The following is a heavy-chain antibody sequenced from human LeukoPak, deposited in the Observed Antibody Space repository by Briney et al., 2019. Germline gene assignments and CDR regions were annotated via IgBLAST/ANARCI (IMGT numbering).Heavy chain of an antibody. CDR2: ISSSSTI. CDR3: ANTKSPLDAFDI. J-gene: IGHJ3*02. D-gene: IGHD3-3*01. CDR1: GFTFSSYS. Sequence: AGGSLRLSCAASGFTFSSYSMNWVRQAPGKGLEWVSYISSSSTIYYADSVKGRFTISRDNAKNSLYLQMNSLRAEDTAVYYCANTKSPLDAFDIWGQGTMVTVSS. V-gene: IGHV3-48*01.